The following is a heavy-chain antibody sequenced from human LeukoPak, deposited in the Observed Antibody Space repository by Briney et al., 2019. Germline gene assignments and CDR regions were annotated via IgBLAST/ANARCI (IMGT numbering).Heavy chain of an antibody. V-gene: IGHV4-34*01. CDR3: ARNSHYRRSWYFDY. J-gene: IGHJ4*02. CDR1: GGSFSGYY. D-gene: IGHD6-13*01. CDR2: INHSGST. Sequence: SETLSLTCAVYGGSFSGYYWSWIRQPPGKGLEWRGEINHSGSTNYNPSLKSRVPISVDTSKNQFSLKLSSVTAADTAVYYCARNSHYRRSWYFDYWGQGTLVTVSS.